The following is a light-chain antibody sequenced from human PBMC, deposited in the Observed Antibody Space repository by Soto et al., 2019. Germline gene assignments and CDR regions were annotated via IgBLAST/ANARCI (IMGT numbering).Light chain of an antibody. V-gene: IGKV1-33*01. J-gene: IGKJ4*01. Sequence: DIQMTQSPSSLSASVGDRVTITCQASQDISNYLNWYQQKPGKAPKLLIYDASNLETGVPSRFSGSXSXTDFTFTISSLQPEDIXTYYCQXYDNLPPPLTFGGGTKVEIK. CDR3: QXYDNLPPPLT. CDR2: DAS. CDR1: QDISNY.